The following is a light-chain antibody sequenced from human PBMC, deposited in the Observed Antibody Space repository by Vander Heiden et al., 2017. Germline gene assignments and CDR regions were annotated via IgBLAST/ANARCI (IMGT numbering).Light chain of an antibody. CDR2: EDN. J-gene: IGLJ3*02. Sequence: NFMLTQPHSVSESPGKTVTISCTRSSGSIASNYVQWYQQRPGSSPTTVIYEDNQRPSGVPDRFSGSIDSSSNSASLTNSGLKTEDEADYYCQSYDSNTHAVFGGGTKLTVL. CDR1: SGSIASNY. V-gene: IGLV6-57*01. CDR3: QSYDSNTHAV.